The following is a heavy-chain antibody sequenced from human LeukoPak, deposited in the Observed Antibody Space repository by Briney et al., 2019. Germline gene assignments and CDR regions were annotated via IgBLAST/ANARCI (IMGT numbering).Heavy chain of an antibody. CDR2: IIPIFGTA. CDR1: GGTFSSYA. D-gene: IGHD2-15*01. CDR3: AKSCCCSCFSRNSRCWFHDAFDI. Sequence: SVKVSCKASGGTFSSYAISWVRQAPGQGLEWMGGIIPIFGTANYAQKFQGRVTITADESTSTAYMELSSLRSEDTAVYYCAKSCCCSCFSRNSRCWFHDAFDIWGQRTNVTVSS. J-gene: IGHJ3*02. V-gene: IGHV1-69*01.